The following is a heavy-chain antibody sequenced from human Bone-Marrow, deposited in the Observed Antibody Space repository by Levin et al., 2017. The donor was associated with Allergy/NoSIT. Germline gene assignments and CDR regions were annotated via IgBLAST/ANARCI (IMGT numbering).Heavy chain of an antibody. D-gene: IGHD3-10*01. J-gene: IGHJ4*02. CDR2: IYSGGGT. V-gene: IGHV3-66*01. CDR1: GVTVFNNY. Sequence: SCTASGVTVFNNYFMWVRQAPGKGLEWVSHIYSGGGTDYADSVKGRFSVSRDNSKNTGYLQMNSLRADDTAVYYCGRDGPGGGHWGPGTQVTVSS. CDR3: GRDGPGGGH.